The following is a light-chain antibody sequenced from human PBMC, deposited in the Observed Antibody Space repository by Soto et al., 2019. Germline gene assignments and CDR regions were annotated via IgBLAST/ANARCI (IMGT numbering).Light chain of an antibody. J-gene: IGKJ3*01. CDR1: QSVSNS. CDR3: QQSFYVPYT. CDR2: AAS. V-gene: IGKV1-39*01. Sequence: DIHMTQSPSSLSASLGDRVTITFRASQSVSNSLNWYQQTSGKPPKLLIYAASSLQSGVPSRFSGSGSGTDFTLTISSLQPDDFATYYCQQSFYVPYTFGPGTKVDIK.